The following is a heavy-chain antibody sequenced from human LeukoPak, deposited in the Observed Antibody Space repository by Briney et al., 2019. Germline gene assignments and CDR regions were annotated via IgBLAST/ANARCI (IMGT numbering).Heavy chain of an antibody. Sequence: PGGSLRLSCAASGFTFTNHWMHWVRQAPGKGLVWVSRISSDGRITNYADSVKGRFTISRENAKNTLYLQMNSLGAEDTAVYYCASPYCGRIACYGGNYWGQGTLVTVSS. CDR1: GFTFTNHW. V-gene: IGHV3-74*01. J-gene: IGHJ4*02. D-gene: IGHD2-21*01. CDR2: ISSDGRIT. CDR3: ASPYCGRIACYGGNY.